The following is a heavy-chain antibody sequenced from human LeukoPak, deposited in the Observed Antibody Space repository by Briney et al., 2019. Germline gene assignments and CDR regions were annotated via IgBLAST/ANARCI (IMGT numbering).Heavy chain of an antibody. CDR2: ISGSGGST. D-gene: IGHD2-21*02. CDR1: GFTFSSYA. J-gene: IGHJ4*02. CDR3: AKDKHIVVVTGLFDY. Sequence: GGSLRLSCAASGFTFSSYAMSWVRQAPGKGLEWVSAISGSGGSTYYADSVKGRFTISRDNSKNTLYLQMNSLRAEDTAVYYCAKDKHIVVVTGLFDYWGQGTLVTVSS. V-gene: IGHV3-23*01.